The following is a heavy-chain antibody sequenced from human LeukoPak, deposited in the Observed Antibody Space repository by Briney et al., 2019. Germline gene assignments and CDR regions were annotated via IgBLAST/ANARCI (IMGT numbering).Heavy chain of an antibody. CDR3: ARHKDSRYMEV. V-gene: IGHV5-51*01. Sequence: GEALQISCKASGYTFTSYWIGWVRQMPGKGREWMGIIYPGDSETRYSPSLQGQVTISADKSISTAYLQWSSLKASDTAMYYCARHKDSRYMEVWGKGTTVTVSS. CDR2: IYPGDSET. CDR1: GYTFTSYW. J-gene: IGHJ6*03.